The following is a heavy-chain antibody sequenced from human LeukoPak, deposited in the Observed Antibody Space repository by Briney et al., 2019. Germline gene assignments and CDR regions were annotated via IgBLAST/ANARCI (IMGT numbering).Heavy chain of an antibody. D-gene: IGHD6-19*01. Sequence: SETLSLTCAVYGGSFSGYYWSWIRQPPGKGLEWIGEINHSGSTNYNPSLKSRVTISVDTSKNQFSLKLSSVTAADTAVYYCARIGYSSGRYYYYYMDVWGKGTTVTVSS. V-gene: IGHV4-34*01. CDR2: INHSGST. CDR3: ARIGYSSGRYYYYYMDV. CDR1: GGSFSGYY. J-gene: IGHJ6*03.